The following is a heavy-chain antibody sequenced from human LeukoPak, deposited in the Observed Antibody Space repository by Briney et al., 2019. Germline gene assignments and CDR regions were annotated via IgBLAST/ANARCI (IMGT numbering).Heavy chain of an antibody. J-gene: IGHJ5*02. CDR1: GFTFSSYW. CDR3: ARDYYASESYYNPS. Sequence: GGSLRLSCAASGFTFSSYWMNWARQAPGKGLEWVASINHNGNVNYYVDSVKGRFTISRDNAKNSLYLQMNSLRAEDTAVYYCARDYYASESYYNPSWGQGTLVTVSS. CDR2: INHNGNVN. V-gene: IGHV3-7*03. D-gene: IGHD3-10*01.